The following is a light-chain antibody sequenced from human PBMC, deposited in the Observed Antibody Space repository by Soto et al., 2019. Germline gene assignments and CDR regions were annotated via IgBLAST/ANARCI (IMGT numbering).Light chain of an antibody. V-gene: IGKV4-1*01. J-gene: IGKJ4*01. CDR3: QQYYDTPPFT. CDR2: WAS. Sequence: DIVMTQSPDSLAVSLGERATINCKSSQTVFFSSNNKNYLAWYQQKPGQPPKLLIYWASTRESGVPDRFSGSGSGTDFTLTISSLQAEDVAVSYCQQYYDTPPFTFGGGTKVEIK. CDR1: QTVFFSSNNKNY.